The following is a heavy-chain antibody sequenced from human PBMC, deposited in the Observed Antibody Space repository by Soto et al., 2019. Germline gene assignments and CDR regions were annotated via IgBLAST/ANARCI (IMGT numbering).Heavy chain of an antibody. CDR1: GDSIRNYY. Sequence: PSETLSLTCTVSGDSIRNYYWSWIRQPAGKGLEWIGRIYSSGSTDYNASLKSRVSMSVDRSNNQFFLRLTSVTAADTAVYYCVRDCSGGGCYSDYGMDVWGQGTTVTVS. CDR2: IYSSGST. J-gene: IGHJ6*02. V-gene: IGHV4-4*07. CDR3: VRDCSGGGCYSDYGMDV. D-gene: IGHD2-15*01.